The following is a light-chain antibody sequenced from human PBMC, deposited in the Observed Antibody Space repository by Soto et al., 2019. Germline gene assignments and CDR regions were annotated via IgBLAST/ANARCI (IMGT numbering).Light chain of an antibody. V-gene: IGKV3-20*01. CDR1: QSIGSAS. Sequence: IVLTQSTGTLSLSPGQRATLSCRASQSIGSASLAWYQQKPGQAPRLLIYDTSTRATGIPDRFGGSGSGTDFTLTIIRLEPEEFAVYSCQQSGSSLWTFGQGTKVEIK. J-gene: IGKJ1*01. CDR2: DTS. CDR3: QQSGSSLWT.